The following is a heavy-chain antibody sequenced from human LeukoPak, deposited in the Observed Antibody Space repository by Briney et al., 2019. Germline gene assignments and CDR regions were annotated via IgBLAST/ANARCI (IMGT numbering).Heavy chain of an antibody. CDR3: ARITGELELDY. CDR2: INPSGGST. Sequence: GASVKVSCKASGYTFTSYYMHWVRQAPGQGLEWMGIINPSGGSTSYAQKFQGRVTMTRDMSTSTVYMELSSLRSEDTAVYYCARITGELELDYWGQGTLVTVSS. V-gene: IGHV1-46*01. D-gene: IGHD3-16*01. CDR1: GYTFTSYY. J-gene: IGHJ4*02.